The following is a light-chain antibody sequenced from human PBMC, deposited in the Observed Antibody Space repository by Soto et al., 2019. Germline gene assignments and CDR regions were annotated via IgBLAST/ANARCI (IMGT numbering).Light chain of an antibody. V-gene: IGKV3-20*01. Sequence: EIVLTQSPGTLSLSPGERATLSCRASQSVSSSYLAWYQHKPGQAPRLLIYGASSRATGIPDRFSGSGSGTDFTLTISRLEPEDFAVYYCHQYGSSTFALTFGGGTKVEIK. CDR1: QSVSSSY. CDR2: GAS. CDR3: HQYGSSTFALT. J-gene: IGKJ4*01.